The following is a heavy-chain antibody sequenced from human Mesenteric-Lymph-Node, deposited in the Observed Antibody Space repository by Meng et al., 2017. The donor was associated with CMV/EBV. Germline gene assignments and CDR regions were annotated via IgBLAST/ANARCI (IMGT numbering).Heavy chain of an antibody. V-gene: IGHV4-61*08. CDR3: ARVVRGVISGYFDY. D-gene: IGHD3-10*01. CDR1: TGSISGSAYY. Sequence: SETLSLTCTVSTGSISGSAYYWVWIRQPPGKGLEWIGYIYYSGSTNYNPSLKSRVTISVDTSKNQFSLKLSSVTAADTAVYYCARVVRGVISGYFDYWGQGTLVTVSS. J-gene: IGHJ4*02. CDR2: IYYSGST.